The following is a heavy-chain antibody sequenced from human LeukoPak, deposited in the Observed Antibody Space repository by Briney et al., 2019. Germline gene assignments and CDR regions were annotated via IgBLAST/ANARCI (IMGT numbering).Heavy chain of an antibody. D-gene: IGHD2-2*02. Sequence: ASVKVSCKASGYTFTGSLMHWVRQAPGQRLECVGWINAGNGNTKYSQKFQGRVTITWDTFARTAYMELSSLRSEDTAVYYCARGLLGIPAAILWGQGTLVTVSS. CDR3: ARGLLGIPAAIL. J-gene: IGHJ4*02. CDR2: INAGNGNT. CDR1: GYTFTGSL. V-gene: IGHV1-3*01.